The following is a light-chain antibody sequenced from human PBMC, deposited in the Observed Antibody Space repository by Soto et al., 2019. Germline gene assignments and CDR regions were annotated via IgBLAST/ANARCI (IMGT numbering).Light chain of an antibody. Sequence: EKVMTQSPATLSVSPGESVTLSCRASQSVTTNLAWYQQKPCQAPRLLIYGASTGATDIPARFSGGGSGTEFTLTISSLQSEDSAVYYCQQYYSWPLTFGQGKRLEIK. CDR1: QSVTTN. J-gene: IGKJ5*01. V-gene: IGKV3-15*01. CDR2: GAS. CDR3: QQYYSWPLT.